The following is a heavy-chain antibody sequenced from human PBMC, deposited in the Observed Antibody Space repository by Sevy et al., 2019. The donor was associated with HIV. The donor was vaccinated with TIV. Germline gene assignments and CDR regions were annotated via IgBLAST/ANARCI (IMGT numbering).Heavy chain of an antibody. D-gene: IGHD3-3*01. CDR3: AKESGSYYDFWSGHDAFAI. CDR1: GFNFSSYG. CDR2: ISYDGSSK. V-gene: IGHV3-30*18. J-gene: IGHJ3*02. Sequence: GGSLRLSCAASGFNFSSYGMHWVRQAPRKGLEWVAVISYDGSSKYYADSVKGRFTISRDNSKNTVYLQINRLRAEDTAVYYCAKESGSYYDFWSGHDAFAIWGQGTMVTVSS.